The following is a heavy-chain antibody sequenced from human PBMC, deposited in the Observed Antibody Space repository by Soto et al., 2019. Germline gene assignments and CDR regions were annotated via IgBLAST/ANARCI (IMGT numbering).Heavy chain of an antibody. CDR2: IIPILRIA. CDR1: GGTFSNYT. Sequence: QVQLVQSGAEVKKPGSSVKVSCKASGGTFSNYTISWVRQAPGQGLEWMGRIIPILRIANYAQKFQGRVTITADKSTSTAYMELSSPRSEDTAVYYCARDSGITYWYFDLWGRGTLVTVSS. J-gene: IGHJ2*01. V-gene: IGHV1-69*08. D-gene: IGHD3-10*01. CDR3: ARDSGITYWYFDL.